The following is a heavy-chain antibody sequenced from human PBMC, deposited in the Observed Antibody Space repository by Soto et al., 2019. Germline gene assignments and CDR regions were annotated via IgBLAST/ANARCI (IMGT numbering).Heavy chain of an antibody. CDR1: GFTFSSYA. Sequence: EVQLLESGGGLVQPGGSLRLSCAASGFTFSSYAMSWVRQAPGKGLEWVSAISGSGGSTYYADYVKGRFTISRDNSKKTLYLQMNSLRAEDTAVYYFAKDGADYVWGSYRYTENYFDYWGQGTLVTVSS. V-gene: IGHV3-23*01. CDR3: AKDGADYVWGSYRYTENYFDY. CDR2: ISGSGGST. D-gene: IGHD3-16*02. J-gene: IGHJ4*02.